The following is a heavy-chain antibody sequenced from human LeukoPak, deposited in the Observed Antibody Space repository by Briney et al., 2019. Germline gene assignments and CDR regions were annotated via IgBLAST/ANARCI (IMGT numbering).Heavy chain of an antibody. CDR3: ARVSTYYYGSGSYYPHNWFDP. D-gene: IGHD3-10*01. J-gene: IGHJ5*02. CDR2: ISSSSSYT. Sequence: GGSLRLSCAASGFTLSDYYMSWIRQAPGKGLEWVSYISSSSSYTNYADSVKGRFTISRDNAKNSLYLQMNSLRAEDTAVYYCARVSTYYYGSGSYYPHNWFDPWGQGTLVTVSS. V-gene: IGHV3-11*06. CDR1: GFTLSDYY.